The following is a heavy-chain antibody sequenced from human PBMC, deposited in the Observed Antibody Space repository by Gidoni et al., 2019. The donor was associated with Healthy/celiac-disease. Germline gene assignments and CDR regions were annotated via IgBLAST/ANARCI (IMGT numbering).Heavy chain of an antibody. Sequence: QVQLVESGCGVVHPGRSLRLSCAASLSTSSSFGMHWVRQAPGKGLEWVAVISYDGSNKYYAHSVKGRFTNSREKSKNTLYLQMNSLRAEDTAVYYCAKDGAGCGGDCYPPAEYFQHWGQGTLVTVSS. CDR3: AKDGAGCGGDCYPPAEYFQH. V-gene: IGHV3-30*18. D-gene: IGHD2-21*02. J-gene: IGHJ1*01. CDR1: LSTSSSFG. CDR2: ISYDGSNK.